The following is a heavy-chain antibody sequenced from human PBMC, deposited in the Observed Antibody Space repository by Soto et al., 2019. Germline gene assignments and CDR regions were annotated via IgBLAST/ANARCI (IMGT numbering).Heavy chain of an antibody. CDR3: ATLELDSSGLYYFDY. Sequence: EVQLVESGGGLVKPGGSLRLSCAASGFTFSSYSMNWVRQAPGKGLEWVSSISSSSSYIYYADSVKGRFTISRDNAKNSLYLQMNSLRAEDTAVYYCATLELDSSGLYYFDYWGQGTLVTVSS. CDR2: ISSSSSYI. V-gene: IGHV3-21*01. D-gene: IGHD3-22*01. J-gene: IGHJ4*02. CDR1: GFTFSSYS.